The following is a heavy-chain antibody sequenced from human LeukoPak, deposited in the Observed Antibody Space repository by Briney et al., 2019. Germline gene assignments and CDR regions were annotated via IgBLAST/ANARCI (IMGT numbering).Heavy chain of an antibody. V-gene: IGHV3-15*01. CDR2: IKNKTNGGTT. CDR3: TTTIVGVTTWFDP. Sequence: GGSLRLSCAASGFTLSNAYMSWVRQAPGKGLEWVGRIKNKTNGGTTDYAAPMKGRFTISRDDSKNTLYLQMNSLKTEDTAVYYCTTTIVGVTTWFDPWGQGTLVTVSS. CDR1: GFTLSNAY. J-gene: IGHJ5*02. D-gene: IGHD1-26*01.